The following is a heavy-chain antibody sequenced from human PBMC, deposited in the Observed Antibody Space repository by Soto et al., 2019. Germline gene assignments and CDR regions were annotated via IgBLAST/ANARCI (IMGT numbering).Heavy chain of an antibody. CDR1: GGPFNTFG. J-gene: IGHJ4*02. D-gene: IGHD2-2*01. CDR3: ARTRQRRPVFYVDY. CDR2: IIPKYGTT. Sequence: QVQLMQSGAEVTKPGSSVKVSCKASGGPFNTFGISWVRQAPGQGLEWMGGIIPKYGTTNYARRFQGRVTFTADESTTTAYLELSSLRHDDTAIYYCARTRQRRPVFYVDYWGQGTPISVTS. V-gene: IGHV1-69*01.